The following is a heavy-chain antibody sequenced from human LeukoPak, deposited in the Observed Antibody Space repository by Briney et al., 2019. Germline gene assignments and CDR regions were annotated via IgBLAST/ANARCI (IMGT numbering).Heavy chain of an antibody. D-gene: IGHD6-13*01. Sequence: GASVKVSCKASGYTFTSYYIHWVRQAPGQGLEWMGIINPSGDITSYAQKFQGRVTMTRDTSTSTVYMELSSLRSEDTAVYYCARDYSSSWPRRYLDYWGQGTLVTVSS. CDR3: ARDYSSSWPRRYLDY. CDR1: GYTFTSYY. J-gene: IGHJ4*02. CDR2: INPSGDIT. V-gene: IGHV1-46*01.